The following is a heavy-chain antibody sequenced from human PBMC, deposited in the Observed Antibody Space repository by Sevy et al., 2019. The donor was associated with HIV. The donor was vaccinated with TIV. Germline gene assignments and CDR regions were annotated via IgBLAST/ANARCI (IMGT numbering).Heavy chain of an antibody. CDR2: FDPEDGET. CDR1: GYTLTELS. J-gene: IGHJ4*02. Sequence: ASVKVSCKVSGYTLTELSMHWVRQAPGKGLEWMGGFDPEDGETIYAQKFQGRVTMTEDTSTDTAYMELSSLRSEDTAVYFCATVPYDSSGEFDYWGPGTLVTVSS. D-gene: IGHD3-22*01. CDR3: ATVPYDSSGEFDY. V-gene: IGHV1-24*01.